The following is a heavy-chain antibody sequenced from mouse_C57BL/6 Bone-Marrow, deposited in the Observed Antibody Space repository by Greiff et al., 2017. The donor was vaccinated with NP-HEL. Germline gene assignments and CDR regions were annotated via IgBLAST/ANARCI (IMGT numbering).Heavy chain of an antibody. D-gene: IGHD2-4*01. J-gene: IGHJ4*01. CDR2: IRSKSNNYAT. CDR3: VRHKGFYDYDAYYYAMDY. CDR1: GFSFNTYA. Sequence: EVKLVESGGGLVQPKGSLKLSCAASGFSFNTYAMNWVRQAPGKGLEWVARIRSKSNNYATYYADSVKDRFTISRDDSESMLYLQMNNLKTEDTAMYYCVRHKGFYDYDAYYYAMDYWGQGTSVTVSS. V-gene: IGHV10-1*01.